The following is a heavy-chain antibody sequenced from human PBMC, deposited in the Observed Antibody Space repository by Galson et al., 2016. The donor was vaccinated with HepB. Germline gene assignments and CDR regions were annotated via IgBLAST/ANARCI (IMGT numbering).Heavy chain of an antibody. V-gene: IGHV1-2*06. J-gene: IGHJ4*02. CDR1: GYTFTENY. CDR2: VNPNSGGA. Sequence: SVKVSCKASGYTFTENYVHWVRQVPGRGLEWMGRVNPNSGGAHYAQKFQGRVTMTREASTTTVDLAMTSLTYDDTAVYYCARAGSSRWPFAYDYWGQGTLVTVSS. D-gene: IGHD6-13*01. CDR3: ARAGSSRWPFAYDY.